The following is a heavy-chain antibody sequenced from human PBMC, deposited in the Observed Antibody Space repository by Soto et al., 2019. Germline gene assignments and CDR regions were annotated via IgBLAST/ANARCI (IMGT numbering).Heavy chain of an antibody. CDR1: NGSITNDNW. J-gene: IGHJ5*02. CDR2: IYHTGST. Sequence: QVQLQESGPGLVKPSGTLSLTCAVSNGSITNDNWWSWVRQSPGKGLEWIGDIYHTGSTNYNPSLQRRVIISIAKAKNSFSLRLSSVTAADTAVYYCARIWGAFAKSAGWFCPWCKGTLVTVSS. V-gene: IGHV4-4*02. CDR3: ARIWGAFAKSAGWFCP. D-gene: IGHD3-16*01.